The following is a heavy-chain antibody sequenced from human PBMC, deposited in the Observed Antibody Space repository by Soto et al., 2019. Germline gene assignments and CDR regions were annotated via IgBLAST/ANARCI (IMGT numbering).Heavy chain of an antibody. CDR2: IYYSGST. J-gene: IGHJ4*02. D-gene: IGHD3-10*01. CDR1: GGSISSYY. Sequence: SETLSLTCTVSGGSISSYYWSWIRQPPGKGLEWIGYIYYSGSTNYNPSLKSRVTISVDTSKNQFSLKLTSVTAADTAVYYCARATRGDYGSSTYFDYWGQGTLVTVSS. CDR3: ARATRGDYGSSTYFDY. V-gene: IGHV4-59*12.